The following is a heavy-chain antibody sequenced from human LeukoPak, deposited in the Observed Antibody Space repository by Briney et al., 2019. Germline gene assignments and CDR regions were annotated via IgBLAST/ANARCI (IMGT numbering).Heavy chain of an antibody. Sequence: SETLSLTCAVSGGSISSGGYSWSWIRQPPGKGLEWIGYIYHSGSTYYNPSLKSRVTISVDRSKNQFSLKLSSVPAADTAVYYCARYFDWLSSNWFDPWGQGTLVTVSS. J-gene: IGHJ5*02. CDR3: ARYFDWLSSNWFDP. D-gene: IGHD3-9*01. CDR2: IYHSGST. V-gene: IGHV4-30-2*01. CDR1: GGSISSGGYS.